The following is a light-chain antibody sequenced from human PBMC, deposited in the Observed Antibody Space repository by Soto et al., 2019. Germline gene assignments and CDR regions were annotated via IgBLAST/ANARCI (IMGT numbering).Light chain of an antibody. CDR3: SSYAGGSTHV. J-gene: IGLJ1*01. V-gene: IGLV2-23*02. CDR2: EVS. CDR1: SSDVGSYNL. Sequence: QSALTQPASVSGSPGQSITISCTGTSSDVGSYNLVSWYQQHPGKAPKLMIYEVSKRPSGVSNRFSGSKSGNTASLTISGLQAEDEADYYCSSYAGGSTHVFGTGTKLTVL.